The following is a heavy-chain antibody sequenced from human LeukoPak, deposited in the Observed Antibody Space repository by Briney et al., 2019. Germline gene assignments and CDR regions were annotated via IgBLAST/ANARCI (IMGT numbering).Heavy chain of an antibody. CDR2: IIPIFGTA. D-gene: IGHD2-2*01. J-gene: IGHJ5*02. V-gene: IGHV1-69*13. CDR3: ARPFVVVPAAKAVVSYNWFDP. Sequence: ASVKVSCKASGGTFSSYAISWVRQAPGQGLEWMGGIIPIFGTANYAQKFQGRVTITADESTSTAYMELSSLRSEDTAVYYSARPFVVVPAAKAVVSYNWFDPWGQGTLVTVSS. CDR1: GGTFSSYA.